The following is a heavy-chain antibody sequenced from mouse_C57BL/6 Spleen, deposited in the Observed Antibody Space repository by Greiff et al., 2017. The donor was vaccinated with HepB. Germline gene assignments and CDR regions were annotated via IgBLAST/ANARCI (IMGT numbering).Heavy chain of an antibody. CDR1: GYTFTDYE. J-gene: IGHJ3*01. CDR3: TRCVDGYYDFAY. V-gene: IGHV1-15*01. D-gene: IGHD2-3*01. Sequence: QVQLKESGAELVRPGASVTLSCKASGYTFTDYEMHWVKQTPVHGLEWIGAIDPETGGTAYNQKFKGKAILTADKSSSTAYMELRSLTSEDSAVYYCTRCVDGYYDFAYWGQGTLVTVSA. CDR2: IDPETGGT.